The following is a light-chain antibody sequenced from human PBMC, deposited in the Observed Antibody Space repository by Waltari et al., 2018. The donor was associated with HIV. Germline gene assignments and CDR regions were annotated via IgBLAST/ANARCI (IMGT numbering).Light chain of an antibody. Sequence: EIVLTQSPGTLSLSPGERATLSCRASQSVSSSYLAWYQQRPGQAPRLLIYGASSRATDIPDRFSGSGSGTDFTLTISRLEPEDFAVYYCQQYGSSPATFGQGTRLETK. CDR3: QQYGSSPAT. CDR2: GAS. J-gene: IGKJ2*01. CDR1: QSVSSSY. V-gene: IGKV3-20*01.